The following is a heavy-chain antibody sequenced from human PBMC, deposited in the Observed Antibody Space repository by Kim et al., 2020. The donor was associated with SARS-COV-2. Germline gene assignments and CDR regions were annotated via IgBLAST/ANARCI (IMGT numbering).Heavy chain of an antibody. CDR2: IYYSGST. Sequence: SETLSLTCTVSGGSVSSGSYYWSWIRQPPGKGLEWIGYIYYSGSTNYNPSLKSRVTISVDTSKNQFSLKLSSVTAADTAVYYCARDRGSGIAVAGWFDPWGQGTLVTVSS. D-gene: IGHD6-19*01. V-gene: IGHV4-61*01. J-gene: IGHJ5*02. CDR3: ARDRGSGIAVAGWFDP. CDR1: GGSVSSGSYY.